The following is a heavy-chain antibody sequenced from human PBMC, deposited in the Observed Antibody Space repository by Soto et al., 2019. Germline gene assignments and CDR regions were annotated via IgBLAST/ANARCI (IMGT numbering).Heavy chain of an antibody. CDR3: ASEVYCSSTSCYESYFDY. D-gene: IGHD2-2*01. CDR1: GGSISSGDYY. J-gene: IGHJ4*02. Sequence: QVQLQESGPGLVKPSQTLSLTCTVSGGSISSGDYYWSWIRQPPGKGLEWIGYIYYSGSTYYNPSLKCRVTISVDTSKNQFSLKLSSVTAADTAVYYCASEVYCSSTSCYESYFDYWGQGTLVTVSS. V-gene: IGHV4-30-4*01. CDR2: IYYSGST.